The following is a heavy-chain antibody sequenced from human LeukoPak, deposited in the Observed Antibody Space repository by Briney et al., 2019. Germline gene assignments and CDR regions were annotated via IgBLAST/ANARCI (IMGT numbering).Heavy chain of an antibody. CDR3: ARESKGRSKIDY. J-gene: IGHJ4*02. CDR1: GFTFSSYD. V-gene: IGHV3-13*01. Sequence: GGSLRLSCAASGFTFSSYDMHWVRQATGKGLEWVSAIGTAGDTYYPGSVKGRFTISRENAKNSLYLQMNSLRAGDTAVYYCARESKGRSKIDYWGQGTLVTVSS. CDR2: IGTAGDT. D-gene: IGHD4-17*01.